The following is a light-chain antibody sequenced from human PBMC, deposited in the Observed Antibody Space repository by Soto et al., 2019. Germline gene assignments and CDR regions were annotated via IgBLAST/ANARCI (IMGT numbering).Light chain of an antibody. CDR2: AAS. CDR1: QGISND. V-gene: IGKV1-17*01. J-gene: IGKJ1*01. CDR3: LQHHSYPWT. Sequence: DIRMTQSPSSLSASIGDRVTITCRASQGISNDLGWYQQKPGLAPKRLISAASTLQSGVPSRFRGSGSGTEFSLTISGLQTEDIATYYRLQHHSYPWTFGQGTKVEIQ.